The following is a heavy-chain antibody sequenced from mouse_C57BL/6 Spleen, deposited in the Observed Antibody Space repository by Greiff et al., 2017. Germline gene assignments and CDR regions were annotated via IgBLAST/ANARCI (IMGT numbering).Heavy chain of an antibody. CDR3: ANYYGISYGFAY. CDR1: GYTFTSYW. D-gene: IGHD1-1*01. CDR2: IDPSDSYT. Sequence: QVQLQQPGAELVMPGASVKLSCKASGYTFTSYWMHWVKQRPGQGLEWIGEIDPSDSYTNYNQKFKGKSTLTVDKSSSTAYMQLSSLTSEDSAVYYCANYYGISYGFAYWGQGTLVTVSA. V-gene: IGHV1-69*01. J-gene: IGHJ3*01.